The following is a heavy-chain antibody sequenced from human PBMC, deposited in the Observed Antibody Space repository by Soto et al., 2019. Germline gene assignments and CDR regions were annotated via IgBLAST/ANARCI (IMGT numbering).Heavy chain of an antibody. CDR2: IYYSGST. CDR3: ARSPIKYSSSWYYNLHYFDY. CDR1: GGSISSSSYY. J-gene: IGHJ4*02. Sequence: QLQLQESGPGLVKPSETLSLTCTVSGGSISSSSYYWGWIRQPPGKGLEWIGSIYYSGSTYYNPSLKSRVTISVDTSKNQFSLKLSSVTAADTAVYYCARSPIKYSSSWYYNLHYFDYWGQGTLVTVSS. D-gene: IGHD6-13*01. V-gene: IGHV4-39*01.